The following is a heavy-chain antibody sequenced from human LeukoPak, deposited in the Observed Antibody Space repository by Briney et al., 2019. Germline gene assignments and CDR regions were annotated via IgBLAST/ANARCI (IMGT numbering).Heavy chain of an antibody. CDR1: GFTFSSHW. CDR2: IKTDGSST. Sequence: GGSLRLSCAASGFTFSSHWMHWVRQAPGKGLEWVSRIKTDGSSTDYADSVKGRFTISRDNSKNTLYLQMNSLRAEDTAVYYCAREYYDLLTGWEYYFDYWGQGTLVTVSS. CDR3: AREYYDLLTGWEYYFDY. J-gene: IGHJ4*02. V-gene: IGHV3-74*01. D-gene: IGHD3-9*01.